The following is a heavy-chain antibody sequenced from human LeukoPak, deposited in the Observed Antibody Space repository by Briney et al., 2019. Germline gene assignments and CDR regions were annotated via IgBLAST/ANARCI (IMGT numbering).Heavy chain of an antibody. J-gene: IGHJ6*03. V-gene: IGHV3-48*01. Sequence: GESLRLSRAASGFTFSGYTMNWVRQAPEKGLEWVSYISSSSSTIYYADSVKGRFTISRDNAKNSLYLQMNSLRAEDTAVYSCARGNSYMDVWGKGTTVTVSS. CDR3: ARGNSYMDV. CDR1: GFTFSGYT. CDR2: ISSSSSTI.